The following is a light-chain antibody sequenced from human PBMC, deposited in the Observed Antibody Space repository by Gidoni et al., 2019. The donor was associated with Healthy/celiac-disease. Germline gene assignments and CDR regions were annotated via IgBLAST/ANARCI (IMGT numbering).Light chain of an antibody. Sequence: DIQLTQSPSSLSASVGDRVTITCRASQSISIYLNCYQQKPGKAPKLLIYAASSLQSGVPSRFSGSGSGTDFTLTISSLQPEDFATYYCQQSYSTPTWTFGQGTKVEIK. CDR2: AAS. CDR3: QQSYSTPTWT. CDR1: QSISIY. J-gene: IGKJ1*01. V-gene: IGKV1-39*01.